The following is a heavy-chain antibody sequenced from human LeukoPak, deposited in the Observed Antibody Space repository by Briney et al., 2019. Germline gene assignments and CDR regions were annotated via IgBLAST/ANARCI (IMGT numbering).Heavy chain of an antibody. CDR2: IYYSGST. V-gene: IGHV4-59*01. CDR3: ARETSQKGAHYMDA. CDR1: GGSISSYY. J-gene: IGHJ6*03. Sequence: SETLSLTCTVSGGSISSYYWGWIRQPPGKGLEWIGYIYYSGSTNYNPSLKSRVTIPVDTSKNQFSLKLSSVTAADTAVYYCARETSQKGAHYMDAWGKGTTVTISS. D-gene: IGHD3-16*01.